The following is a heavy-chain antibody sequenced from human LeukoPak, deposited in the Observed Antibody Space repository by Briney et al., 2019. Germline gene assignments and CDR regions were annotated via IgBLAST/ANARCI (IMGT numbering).Heavy chain of an antibody. CDR3: ARVGDCRGGCCYPRRNYYMDV. CDR1: GGTFSSYA. Sequence: SSVKVSCKDSGGTFSSYAISWVRQAPGQGREWMGGIIPIFGTANYAQKFQGRVTITTDESTSTAYMELSSLRSEDTAVYYCARVGDCRGGCCYPRRNYYMDVWGKGTTVTVSS. CDR2: IIPIFGTA. J-gene: IGHJ6*03. D-gene: IGHD2-15*01. V-gene: IGHV1-69*05.